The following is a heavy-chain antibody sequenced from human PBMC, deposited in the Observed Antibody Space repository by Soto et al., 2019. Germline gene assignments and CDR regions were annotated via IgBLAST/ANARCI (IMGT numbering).Heavy chain of an antibody. D-gene: IGHD1-26*01. V-gene: IGHV5-51*01. J-gene: IGHJ6*02. Sequence: PGESLKISCKGSGYTFTNYWIGWVRQMPGKGLEWMGIIYPGDSDTKYNPSFQGQVTISADKSITTTYLRWTSLTASDTAIYYCAASSFYYGMDVWGQGTTVTVSS. CDR2: IYPGDSDT. CDR3: AASSFYYGMDV. CDR1: GYTFTNYW.